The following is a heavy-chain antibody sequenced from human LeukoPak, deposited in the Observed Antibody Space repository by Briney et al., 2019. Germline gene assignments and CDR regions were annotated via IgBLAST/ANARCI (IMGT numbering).Heavy chain of an antibody. J-gene: IGHJ4*02. D-gene: IGHD5-18*01. Sequence: PSETLSLTCTVSGGSVSSYYWSWIRQPTGKGLEWTGYIYNSGSTNYNPSLKSRVTISVDTSKNQFSLKLSSVTAADTAVYYCARATGGYSYGNDYYFDYWGQGTLVTVSS. V-gene: IGHV4-59*02. CDR3: ARATGGYSYGNDYYFDY. CDR2: IYNSGST. CDR1: GGSVSSYY.